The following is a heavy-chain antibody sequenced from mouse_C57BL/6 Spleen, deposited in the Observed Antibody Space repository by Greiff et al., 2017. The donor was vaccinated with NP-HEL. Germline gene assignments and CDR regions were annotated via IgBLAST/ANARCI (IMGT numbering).Heavy chain of an antibody. Sequence: QVQLQQPGAELVMPGASVKLSCKASGYTFTSYWMHWVKQRPGQGLEWIGEIDPSDSYTNYNQKFKGKSTLTVDKSSSTAYMQLSSLTSEDSAVYYCARRGPSDYWGQGTTLTVSS. CDR1: GYTFTSYW. J-gene: IGHJ2*01. V-gene: IGHV1-69*01. CDR3: ARRGPSDY. CDR2: IDPSDSYT.